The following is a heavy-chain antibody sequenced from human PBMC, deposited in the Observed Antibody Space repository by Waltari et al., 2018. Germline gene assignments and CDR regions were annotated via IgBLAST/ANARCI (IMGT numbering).Heavy chain of an antibody. D-gene: IGHD1-26*01. Sequence: VQLVESGGGVVQPGKSLRLSCSASGFTFSNYIFTWVRQAPGKGLELVSFLSSGGGTIFYPESVKGRFTISRDDAKSSLYLQMNSLRAEDTAVYYCVREGSGFDPWGQGTQVTVSS. CDR1: GFTFSNYI. CDR3: VREGSGFDP. V-gene: IGHV3-48*04. J-gene: IGHJ5*02. CDR2: LSSGGGTI.